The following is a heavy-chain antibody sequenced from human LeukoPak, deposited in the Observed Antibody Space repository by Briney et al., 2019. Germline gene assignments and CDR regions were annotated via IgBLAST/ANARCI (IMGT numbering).Heavy chain of an antibody. CDR1: GGSISSGDYY. J-gene: IGHJ4*02. CDR3: ARSPQRYYYDSSGYYFIDY. Sequence: SPTLSLTCPVPGGSISSGDYYWSWIRQPPGKGLEWIGYIYYSGSTYYNPSLKSRVTISVDTSKNQFFLKLSSVTAADTAVYYCARSPQRYYYDSSGYYFIDYWGQGTLVTVSS. D-gene: IGHD3-22*01. CDR2: IYYSGST. V-gene: IGHV4-30-4*01.